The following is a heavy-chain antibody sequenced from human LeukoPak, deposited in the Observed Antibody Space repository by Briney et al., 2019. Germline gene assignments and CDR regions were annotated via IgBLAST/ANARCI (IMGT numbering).Heavy chain of an antibody. J-gene: IGHJ4*02. CDR3: ARGYCSGGSCYDLSFDY. D-gene: IGHD2-15*01. Sequence: NPSEILSLTCAVYGGSFSGYYWSWIRQPPGKGLEWIGEINHSGSTNYNPSLKSRVTISVDTSKNQFSLKLSSVTAADTAVYYCARGYCSGGSCYDLSFDYWGQGTLVTVSS. CDR2: INHSGST. V-gene: IGHV4-34*01. CDR1: GGSFSGYY.